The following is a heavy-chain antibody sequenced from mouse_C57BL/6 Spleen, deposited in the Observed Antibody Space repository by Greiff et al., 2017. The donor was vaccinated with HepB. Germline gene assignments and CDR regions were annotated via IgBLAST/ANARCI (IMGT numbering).Heavy chain of an antibody. D-gene: IGHD1-1*01. CDR3: AGHTTVVATPMDY. V-gene: IGHV1-55*01. J-gene: IGHJ4*01. CDR1: GYTFTSYW. CDR2: IYPGSGST. Sequence: QVQLQQPGAELVKPGASVKMSCKASGYTFTSYWITWVKQRPGQGLEWIGDIYPGSGSTNYNEKFKSKATLTVDTSSSTAYMQLSSLTYEDAAVYYCAGHTTVVATPMDYWGQGTSVTVSS.